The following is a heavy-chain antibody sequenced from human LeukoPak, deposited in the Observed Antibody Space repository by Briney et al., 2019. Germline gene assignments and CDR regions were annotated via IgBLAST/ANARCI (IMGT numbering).Heavy chain of an antibody. CDR1: GGSISSYY. CDR2: IYYSGST. D-gene: IGHD3-22*01. J-gene: IGHJ4*02. Sequence: PSETLSLTCTVSGGSISSYYWSWIRQPPGKGLEWIGYIYYSGSTNYNPSLKSRVTISVDTSKNQFSLKLSSVTAADTAVYYCARDYYDSSGCYYMDYWGQGTLVTVSS. CDR3: ARDYYDSSGCYYMDY. V-gene: IGHV4-59*01.